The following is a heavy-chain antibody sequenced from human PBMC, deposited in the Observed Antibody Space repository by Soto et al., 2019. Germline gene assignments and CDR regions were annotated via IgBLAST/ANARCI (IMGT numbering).Heavy chain of an antibody. CDR1: GFTFSSYA. D-gene: IGHD3-16*01. J-gene: IGHJ4*02. V-gene: IGHV3-23*01. Sequence: GGSLRLSCAASGFTFSSYAMSWVRQAPGKGLEWVSTISGGGVSTYYADSVAGRFTISRGNSNNMVYLQMNSLRAEDTAIYYCAKGNIAYYYDYWGQGTLVTVSS. CDR2: ISGGGVST. CDR3: AKGNIAYYYDY.